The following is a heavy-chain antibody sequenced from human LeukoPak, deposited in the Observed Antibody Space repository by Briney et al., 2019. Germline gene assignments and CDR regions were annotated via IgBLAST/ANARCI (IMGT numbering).Heavy chain of an antibody. Sequence: GGSLRLSCATSGFTFSSYSMNWVRQAPGKGLEWVSSISSSSSYIYYADSVKGRFTISRDNAKNSLYLQMNSLRAEDTAVYYCAGGPSLGDTAVVNPYGMDVWGQGTTVTVSS. V-gene: IGHV3-21*01. D-gene: IGHD5-18*01. CDR2: ISSSSSYI. CDR3: AGGPSLGDTAVVNPYGMDV. J-gene: IGHJ6*02. CDR1: GFTFSSYS.